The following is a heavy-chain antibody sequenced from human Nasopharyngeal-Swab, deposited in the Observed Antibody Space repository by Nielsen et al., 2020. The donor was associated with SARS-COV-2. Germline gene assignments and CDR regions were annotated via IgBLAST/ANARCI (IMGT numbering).Heavy chain of an antibody. Sequence: GSLRLSCAASGFTFSSYAMSWVRQAPGKGLEWVSAISGSGGSTYYADSVKGRFTISRDNSKNTLYLQMNSLRAEDTAVYYCAKNNGVRGVIKSGWTLDYWGQGTLVTVSS. CDR3: AKNNGVRGVIKSGWTLDY. J-gene: IGHJ4*02. CDR2: ISGSGGST. D-gene: IGHD3-10*01. CDR1: GFTFSSYA. V-gene: IGHV3-23*01.